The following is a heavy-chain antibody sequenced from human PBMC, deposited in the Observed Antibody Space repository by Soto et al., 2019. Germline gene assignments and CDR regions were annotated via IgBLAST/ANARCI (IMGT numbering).Heavy chain of an antibody. V-gene: IGHV1-2*04. D-gene: IGHD6-6*01. J-gene: IGHJ6*02. CDR3: ARGVAARYYYYYGMDV. CDR2: INPNSGGT. Sequence: ASVKVSCKASGYTFTGYYMHWVRQAPGQGLAWMGWINPNSGGTNYAQKFQGWVTMTRDTSISTAYMELSRLRSDDTAVYYCARGVAARYYYYYGMDVWGQGTTVTVSS. CDR1: GYTFTGYY.